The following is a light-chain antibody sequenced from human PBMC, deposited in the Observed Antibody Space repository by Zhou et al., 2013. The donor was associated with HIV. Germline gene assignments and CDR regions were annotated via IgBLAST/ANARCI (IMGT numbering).Light chain of an antibody. V-gene: IGKV3-15*01. CDR1: QTVSGN. J-gene: IGKJ2*01. CDR2: AAS. CDR3: HQYSSRPYT. Sequence: EMVMTQSPATLSVSPGERATLSCRASQTVSGNLAWYQQKPGQAPRLLIYAASTRATGVPARFSGSGSGTEFTLTISSMQSEDFAVYYCHQYSSRPYTFGQGTKLEIK.